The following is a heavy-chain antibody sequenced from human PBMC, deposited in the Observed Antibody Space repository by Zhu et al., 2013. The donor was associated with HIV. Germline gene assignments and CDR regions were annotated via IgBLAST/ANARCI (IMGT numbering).Heavy chain of an antibody. CDR3: ARAEWERTGGIDY. CDR1: GFTFDDYA. Sequence: EVQLVESGGGLVQPGRSLRLSCAASGFTFDDYAMHWVRQAPGKGLEWVSGISWNSGSIGYADSVKGRFTISRDNAKNSLYLQMNSLRAEDTALYYCARAEWERTGGIDYVGPGNPGHRLL. V-gene: IGHV3-9*01. J-gene: IGHJ4*02. D-gene: IGHD1-26*01. CDR2: ISWNSGSI.